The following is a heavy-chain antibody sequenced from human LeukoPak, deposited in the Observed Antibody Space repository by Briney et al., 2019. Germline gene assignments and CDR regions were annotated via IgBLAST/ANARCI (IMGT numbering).Heavy chain of an antibody. D-gene: IGHD2-2*02. J-gene: IGHJ3*02. CDR3: ARVGYCSSTSCYTRGFTFDI. V-gene: IGHV1-2*02. CDR2: INPNSGGT. CDR1: GYTFTAYY. Sequence: GASVKVSCKASGYTFTAYYMHWVRQAPGQGLEWMGWINPNSGGTKYAQKFQGRVTMTRDTSITTAYMELSSLRSDDTAVYYCARVGYCSSTSCYTRGFTFDIWGQGTLVTISS.